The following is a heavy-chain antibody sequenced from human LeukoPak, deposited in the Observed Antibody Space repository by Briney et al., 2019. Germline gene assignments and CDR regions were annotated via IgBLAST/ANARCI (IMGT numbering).Heavy chain of an antibody. CDR3: ARIIAAAGTIYYYYYMDV. J-gene: IGHJ6*03. CDR2: IRYDGSNK. D-gene: IGHD6-13*01. CDR1: GFTFSSYG. V-gene: IGHV3-30*02. Sequence: GGSLRLSCAASGFTFSSYGMHWVRQAPGKGLEWVAFIRYDGSNKYYADSVKGRFTISRDNSKNTLYLQMNSLRAEDTAVYYCARIIAAAGTIYYYYYMDVWGKGTTVTISS.